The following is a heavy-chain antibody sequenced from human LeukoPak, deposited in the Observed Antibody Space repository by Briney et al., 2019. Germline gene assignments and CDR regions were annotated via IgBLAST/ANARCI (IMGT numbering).Heavy chain of an antibody. V-gene: IGHV3-30*18. CDR3: AKDARLSKRASCYFDY. D-gene: IGHD3-16*02. Sequence: GRSLRLSCAASGFTFSSYGMHWVRQAPGKGLEWVAVISYDGSNKYYADSVKGRFTISRDNSKNTLYLQMNSLRAEDTAVYYCAKDARLSKRASCYFDYWGQGTLVTVSS. CDR1: GFTFSSYG. J-gene: IGHJ4*02. CDR2: ISYDGSNK.